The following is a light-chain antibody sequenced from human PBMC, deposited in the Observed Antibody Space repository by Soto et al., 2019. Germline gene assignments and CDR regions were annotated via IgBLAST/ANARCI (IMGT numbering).Light chain of an antibody. CDR3: QQGHNWPLT. J-gene: IGKJ2*01. CDR1: QSINSE. Sequence: EIVMTQSPATLSLSPGERASLSCRVSQSINSELAWYQQKPGQPPRLLIYGPSTRATGVPARFTGSESGSEFTLTISGLQSEDFAVYYCQQGHNWPLTFGQGTRLEI. CDR2: GPS. V-gene: IGKV3-15*01.